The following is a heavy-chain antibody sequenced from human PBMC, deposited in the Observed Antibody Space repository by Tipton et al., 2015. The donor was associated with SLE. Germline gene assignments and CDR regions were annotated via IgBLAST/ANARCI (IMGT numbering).Heavy chain of an antibody. CDR3: ARDEYRYDTTGYHLLGHFDF. D-gene: IGHD3-22*01. J-gene: IGHJ4*02. CDR2: VYYTGNT. V-gene: IGHV4-39*07. CDR1: GDSISSSRYY. Sequence: TLSLTCIVSGDSISSSRYYWGWIRQPPGKGLEWVGTVYYTGNTFYNPSLKSRVTISVDTSKNQFSLNLSSVTAADTAVYYCARDEYRYDTTGYHLLGHFDFWGQGTLVTVSS.